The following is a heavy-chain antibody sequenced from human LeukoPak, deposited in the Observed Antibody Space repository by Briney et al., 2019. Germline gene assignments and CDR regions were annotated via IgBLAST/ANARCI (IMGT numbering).Heavy chain of an antibody. CDR3: ARGPSGRYHPVY. CDR2: ISSSGSTI. J-gene: IGHJ4*02. Sequence: PGGSVRLSCAASGFTFSSYEMNWVRQAPGKGLEWVSYISSSGSTIYYADSVKGRFTISRDNAKNSLYLQMNSLRAEDTAVYYCARGPSGRYHPVYWGQGTLVTASS. D-gene: IGHD1-26*01. CDR1: GFTFSSYE. V-gene: IGHV3-48*03.